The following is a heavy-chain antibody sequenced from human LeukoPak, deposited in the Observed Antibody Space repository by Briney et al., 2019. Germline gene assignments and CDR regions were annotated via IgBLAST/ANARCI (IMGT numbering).Heavy chain of an antibody. CDR3: ARRSSIATLLFDF. Sequence: GEFPKICCKGSGYSFTSYLIGWVRQMAGKGVEWMGIIYPGDSDTKYSPSYQGQVTISADKSTTTTYLQWSSLKASDTAIYYCARRSSIATLLFDFWGQGTLVTVSS. CDR2: IYPGDSDT. J-gene: IGHJ4*02. D-gene: IGHD6-6*01. CDR1: GYSFTSYL. V-gene: IGHV5-51*01.